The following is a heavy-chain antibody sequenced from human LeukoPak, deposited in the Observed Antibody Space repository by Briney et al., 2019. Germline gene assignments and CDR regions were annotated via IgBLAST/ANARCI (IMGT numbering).Heavy chain of an antibody. D-gene: IGHD5-18*01. CDR2: INPSGGST. Sequence: ASVKVSCKASGYTFTSYAMNWVRQAPGQGLEWMGIINPSGGSTRYAQKFQGRVTMTRDTSTSTVYMELSSLRSEDTAVYYCARGGDSDGARGRCFDYWGQGTLVTVSS. CDR3: ARGGDSDGARGRCFDY. J-gene: IGHJ4*02. V-gene: IGHV1-46*01. CDR1: GYTFTSYA.